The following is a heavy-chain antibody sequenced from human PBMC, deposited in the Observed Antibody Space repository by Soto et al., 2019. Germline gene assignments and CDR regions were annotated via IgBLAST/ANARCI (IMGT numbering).Heavy chain of an antibody. V-gene: IGHV4-31*03. D-gene: IGHD1-1*01. CDR1: GGSISSGGTGSY. CDR2: IYYTGNT. CDR3: ASGHDAYKVRY. J-gene: IGHJ4*02. Sequence: QVQLQESGPGLVKPSQTLSLTCTVSGGSISSGGTGSYWTWIRQLPGKGLEWIGYIYYTGNTYYNXSXKXSPPISIDTSENQLSLKLTSVTAAAAAVYFCASGHDAYKVRYWGQGTLVTVSS.